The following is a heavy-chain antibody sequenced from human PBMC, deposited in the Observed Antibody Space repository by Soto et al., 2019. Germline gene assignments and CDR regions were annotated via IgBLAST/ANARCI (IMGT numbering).Heavy chain of an antibody. CDR2: INPSGGST. CDR1: GYTFTSYY. CDR3: ARDREYYDFWSGYYTGYFDY. V-gene: IGHV1-46*01. J-gene: IGHJ4*02. Sequence: GASVKVSCKASGYTFTSYYMHWVRQAPGQGLEWMGIINPSGGSTSYAQKFQGRVTMTRDTSTSTVYMELSSLRSEDTAVYYCARDREYYDFWSGYYTGYFDYWGQGTLVTVSS. D-gene: IGHD3-3*01.